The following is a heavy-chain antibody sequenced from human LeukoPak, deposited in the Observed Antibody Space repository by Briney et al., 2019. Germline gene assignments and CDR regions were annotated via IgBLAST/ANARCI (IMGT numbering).Heavy chain of an antibody. CDR2: IYYSGST. CDR3: ARRGLLNGDY. V-gene: IGHV4-39*01. J-gene: IGHJ4*02. CDR1: GGSISSSSYE. D-gene: IGHD2/OR15-2a*01. Sequence: SETLSLTCTVSGGSISSSSYEWGWIRQPPGKGLEWIGSIYYSGSTYYNPSLKSRVTISVDTSKNQFSLKLSSVTAADTAVYYCARRGLLNGDYWGQGTLVTVSS.